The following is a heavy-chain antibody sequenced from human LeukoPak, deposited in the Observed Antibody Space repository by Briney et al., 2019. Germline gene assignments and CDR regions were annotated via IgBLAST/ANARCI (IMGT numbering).Heavy chain of an antibody. V-gene: IGHV3-53*04. Sequence: GGSLRLSCAASGFTVSSSYMSWVRQAPGKGLEWVSVIYSGGSTYYADSVKGRFTISRHNSKNTLHLQMNSLRAEDTAVYYCARGGDGYNSRPLDYWGQGTLVTVSS. CDR2: IYSGGST. J-gene: IGHJ4*02. D-gene: IGHD5-24*01. CDR1: GFTVSSSY. CDR3: ARGGDGYNSRPLDY.